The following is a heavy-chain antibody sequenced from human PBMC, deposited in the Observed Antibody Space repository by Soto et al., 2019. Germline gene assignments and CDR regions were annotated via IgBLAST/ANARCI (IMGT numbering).Heavy chain of an antibody. CDR1: GFIFTDYW. Sequence: EVHLVESGGDLVQPGGSLRLSCEASGFIFTDYWMTWVRQAPGKGLEWVAIIRQDGSETKYVDSVRGRFTISRDNAKSTSYLHTTSLTDQDTAVYYCLTTTRDRPFDYWGQGTLVTVAS. CDR2: IRQDGSET. D-gene: IGHD1-1*01. CDR3: LTTTRDRPFDY. V-gene: IGHV3-7*03. J-gene: IGHJ4*02.